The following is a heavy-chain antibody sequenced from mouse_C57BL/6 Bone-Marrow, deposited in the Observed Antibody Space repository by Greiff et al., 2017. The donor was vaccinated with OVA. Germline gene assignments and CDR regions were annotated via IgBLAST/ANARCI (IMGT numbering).Heavy chain of an antibody. CDR2: ISDGGSYT. J-gene: IGHJ4*01. Sequence: EVHLVESGGGLVKPGGSLKLSCAASGFTFSSYAMSWVRQTPEKRLEWVATISDGGSYTYYPDNVKGRFTISRDNAKNNLYLQMSHLKSEDTAMYYWARDFCYYGSSYAMDYWGQGTSVTVSS. CDR3: ARDFCYYGSSYAMDY. V-gene: IGHV5-4*01. D-gene: IGHD1-1*01. CDR1: GFTFSSYA.